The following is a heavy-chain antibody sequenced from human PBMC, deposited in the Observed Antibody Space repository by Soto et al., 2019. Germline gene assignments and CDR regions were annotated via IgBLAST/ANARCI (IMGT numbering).Heavy chain of an antibody. CDR1: GFTFISYG. V-gene: IGHV3-33*01. CDR3: ARDIGDQTSRWTDAFDI. D-gene: IGHD6-13*01. Sequence: PWGSLRLSCAASGFTFISYGIHFCRQSPFKWLEWVAVIWYDGTNKYYVDSVKGRFTISKDNSKNTLYLQMNSLRAEDTAIYYCARDIGDQTSRWTDAFDIWGQGTMVTVSS. CDR2: IWYDGTNK. J-gene: IGHJ3*02.